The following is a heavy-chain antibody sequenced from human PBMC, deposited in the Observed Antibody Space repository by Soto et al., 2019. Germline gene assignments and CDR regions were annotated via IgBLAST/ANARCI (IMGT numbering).Heavy chain of an antibody. V-gene: IGHV3-30*18. CDR2: ISYDGSNK. Sequence: GGSLRLSCAASGFTFSSYGMHWVRQAPGKGLEWVAVISYDGSNKYYADSVKGRFTISRDNSKNTLYLQMNSLRAEDTAVYYCAKDAITDTAMVFPGLYYYGMDVWGQGTTVTVSS. D-gene: IGHD5-18*01. CDR1: GFTFSSYG. CDR3: AKDAITDTAMVFPGLYYYGMDV. J-gene: IGHJ6*02.